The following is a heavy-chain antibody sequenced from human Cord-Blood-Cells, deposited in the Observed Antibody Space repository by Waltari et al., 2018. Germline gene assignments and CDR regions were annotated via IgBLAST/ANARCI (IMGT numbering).Heavy chain of an antibody. J-gene: IGHJ4*02. CDR2: IYYSGST. Sequence: QVQLQESGPGLVKPSETLSLTCTVSGGSISSYSWSWIRPPPGKGLEWIGYIYYSGSTNYNPSLKSRVTISVDTSKNQFSLKLSSVTAADTAVYYCARGDVGYSYGYFDYWGQGTLVTVSS. CDR3: ARGDVGYSYGYFDY. D-gene: IGHD5-18*01. CDR1: GGSISSYS. V-gene: IGHV4-59*01.